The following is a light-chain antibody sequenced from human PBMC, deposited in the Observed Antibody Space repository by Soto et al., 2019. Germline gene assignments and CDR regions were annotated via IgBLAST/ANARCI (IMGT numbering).Light chain of an antibody. CDR3: QQYGSSPYT. CDR2: GAS. V-gene: IGKV3-20*01. Sequence: EIVLTQSPGTLSLSPRERATLSCRASQSVSSSYLAWYQQKPGQAPRLLIYGASTRATGIPAKFSGSGSGTDFTLTISRLEPEDFAVYYCQQYGSSPYTFGQGTKLAIK. J-gene: IGKJ2*01. CDR1: QSVSSSY.